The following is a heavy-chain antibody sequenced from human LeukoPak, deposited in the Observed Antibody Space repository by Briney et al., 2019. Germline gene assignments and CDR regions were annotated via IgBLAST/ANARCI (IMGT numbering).Heavy chain of an antibody. D-gene: IGHD2-15*01. CDR1: GYTFTGYY. CDR2: INPNSGGT. J-gene: IGHJ4*02. V-gene: IGHV1-2*04. CDR3: ARFKLPGYFDY. Sequence: VASAKVSCKASGYTFTGYYMHWVRQAPGQGLEWMGWINPNSGGTNYAQKFQGWVTMTRDTSISTAYMELSRLRSDDTAVYYCARFKLPGYFDYWGQGTLVTVSS.